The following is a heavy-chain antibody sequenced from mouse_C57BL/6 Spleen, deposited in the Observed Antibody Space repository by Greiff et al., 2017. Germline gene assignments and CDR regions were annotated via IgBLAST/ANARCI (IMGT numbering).Heavy chain of an antibody. D-gene: IGHD3-2*01. Sequence: EVKLVESGGGLVQSGRSLRLSCATSGFTFSDFYMEWVRQAPGKGLEWIAASRNKANDYTTEYSASVKGRFIVSRDTSQSILYLQMNALRAEDTAIYYCARDASPDRAMDYWGQGTSVTVSS. J-gene: IGHJ4*01. CDR2: SRNKANDYTT. CDR1: GFTFSDFY. CDR3: ARDASPDRAMDY. V-gene: IGHV7-1*01.